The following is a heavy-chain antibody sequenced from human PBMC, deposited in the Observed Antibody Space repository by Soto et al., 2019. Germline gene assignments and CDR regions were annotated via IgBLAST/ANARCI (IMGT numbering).Heavy chain of an antibody. CDR3: ARGDQSIAARPSYFDY. Sequence: SSETLSLTCAVYGGSFSGYYWSWIRQPPGKGLEWIGEINHSGSTNYNPSLKSRVTISVDTSKNQFSLKLSSVTAADTAVYYCARGDQSIAARPSYFDYWGQGTLVTVSS. CDR2: INHSGST. J-gene: IGHJ4*02. V-gene: IGHV4-34*01. CDR1: GGSFSGYY. D-gene: IGHD6-6*01.